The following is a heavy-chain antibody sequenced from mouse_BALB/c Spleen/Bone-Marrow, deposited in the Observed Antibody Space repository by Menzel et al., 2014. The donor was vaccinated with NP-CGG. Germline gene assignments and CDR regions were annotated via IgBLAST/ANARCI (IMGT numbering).Heavy chain of an antibody. CDR1: GFTFSSYT. Sequence: EVMLVESGGGLVQPGGSLKLSCAASGFTFSSYTMSWVRQTPEKRLEWVAYISNGGGSTYYPDTVKGRFTISRDNAKNTLYLQMSSLKSEDTAMYYCARHGYYGSRAMDYWGQGTSVTVSS. V-gene: IGHV5-12-2*01. J-gene: IGHJ4*01. CDR3: ARHGYYGSRAMDY. CDR2: ISNGGGST. D-gene: IGHD1-1*01.